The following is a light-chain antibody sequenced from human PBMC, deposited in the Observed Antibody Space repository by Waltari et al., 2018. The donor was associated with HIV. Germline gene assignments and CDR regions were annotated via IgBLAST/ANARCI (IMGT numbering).Light chain of an antibody. CDR2: EVS. V-gene: IGLV2-14*01. Sequence: QSALTQPASVSGSPGQSITISCTGTSSEVGGSNYVPWYQQHPAKAPKLMIYEVSSRPSGVSNRFSGSKSGNTASLTISGLQADDEAYYYCSSYTTSSTLDLGTGTKVTVL. CDR1: SSEVGGSNY. J-gene: IGLJ1*01. CDR3: SSYTTSSTLD.